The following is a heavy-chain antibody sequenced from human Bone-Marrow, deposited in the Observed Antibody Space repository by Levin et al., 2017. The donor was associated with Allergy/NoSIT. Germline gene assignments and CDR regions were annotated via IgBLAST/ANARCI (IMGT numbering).Heavy chain of an antibody. CDR2: ISGSGGST. J-gene: IGHJ4*02. D-gene: IGHD2-15*01. CDR3: AKAVVVVVAATPPNYFDY. CDR1: GFTFSSYA. Sequence: GGSLRLSCAASGFTFSSYAMSWVRQAPGKGLEWVSAISGSGGSTYYADSVKGRFTISRDNSKNTLYLQMNSLRAEDTAVYYCAKAVVVVVAATPPNYFDYWGQGTLVTVSS. V-gene: IGHV3-23*01.